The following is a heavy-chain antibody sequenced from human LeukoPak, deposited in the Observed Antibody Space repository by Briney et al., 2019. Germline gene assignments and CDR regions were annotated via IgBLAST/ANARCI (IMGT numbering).Heavy chain of an antibody. J-gene: IGHJ5*02. Sequence: SETLSLTCTVSGGSISSYYWSWIRQPPGKGLEWIGYIYTSGSTNYNPSLKSRVTISVDTSKNQFSLKLSSVTAADTAVYYCASHVHPWNYVSWFDPWGQGTLVTVSS. D-gene: IGHD1-7*01. V-gene: IGHV4-4*09. CDR1: GGSISSYY. CDR2: IYTSGST. CDR3: ASHVHPWNYVSWFDP.